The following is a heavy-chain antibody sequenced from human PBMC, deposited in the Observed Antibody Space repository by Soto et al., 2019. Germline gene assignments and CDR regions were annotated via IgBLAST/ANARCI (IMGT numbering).Heavy chain of an antibody. J-gene: IGHJ4*02. D-gene: IGHD3-22*01. CDR2: INHSGST. CDR1: GGSFSGYY. CDR3: HYYDSSGYSVY. Sequence: PSETLSLTCAVYGGSFSGYYWSWIRQPPGKGLEWIGEINHSGSTNYNPSLKSRVTISVDTSKNQFSLKLSSVTAADTAVYYCHYYDSSGYSVYWGQGTLVTVSS. V-gene: IGHV4-34*01.